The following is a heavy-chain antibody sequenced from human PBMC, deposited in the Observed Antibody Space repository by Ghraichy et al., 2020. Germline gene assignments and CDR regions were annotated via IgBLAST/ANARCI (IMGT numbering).Heavy chain of an antibody. V-gene: IGHV3-21*01. CDR2: ISSSGDFR. Sequence: GGSLRLSCAGSGFSFNDYIINWVRQAPGKGLEWVSSISSSGDFRYYAASVKGRFTISRDYAKNSVSLEMDSLRVEDTALYYCARVVGIAPAGPLDFWGQGNLVTVAS. CDR1: GFSFNDYI. J-gene: IGHJ4*02. D-gene: IGHD2-21*01. CDR3: ARVVGIAPAGPLDF.